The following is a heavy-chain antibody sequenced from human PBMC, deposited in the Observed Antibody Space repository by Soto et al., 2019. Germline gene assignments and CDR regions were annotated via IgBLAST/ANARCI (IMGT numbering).Heavy chain of an antibody. Sequence: PSETLSLTCALYGGSFYGYYWIWIRQSPGKGLEWIGEIHHSGSTKYNPSLKSRVSLSVDTSTKQFSLKMTSMTAADRGVYYCARGVDSWSGYLFWGQGTPVTVSS. CDR3: ARGVDSWSGYLF. D-gene: IGHD3-3*01. V-gene: IGHV4-34*01. CDR1: GGSFYGYY. J-gene: IGHJ4*02. CDR2: IHHSGST.